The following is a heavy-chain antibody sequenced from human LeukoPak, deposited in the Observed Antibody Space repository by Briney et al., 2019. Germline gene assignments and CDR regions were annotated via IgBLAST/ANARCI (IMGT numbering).Heavy chain of an antibody. CDR2: IMQLFNSA. J-gene: IGHJ6*03. Sequence: GASVKVSCKASGGTFSSYSVTWVRQAPGHGLEGMGGIMQLFNSANYAQQFQGRVTITTDESTSTAYMGLSSVRFEDTAIYYCARVDQYHYSLDGWGKGTTVTVSS. CDR3: ARVDQYHYSLDG. V-gene: IGHV1-69*05. CDR1: GGTFSSYS.